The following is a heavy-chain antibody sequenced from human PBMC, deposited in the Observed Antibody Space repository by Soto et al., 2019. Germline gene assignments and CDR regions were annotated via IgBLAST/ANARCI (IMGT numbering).Heavy chain of an antibody. CDR1: GGSISSYY. J-gene: IGHJ5*02. D-gene: IGHD3-9*01. CDR2: IYYSGST. CDR3: ARLGRYYDILTGYSPLSWFDP. V-gene: IGHV4-59*08. Sequence: SETLSLTCTVSGGSISSYYWSWIRQPPGKGLEWIGYIYYSGSTNYNPSLKSRVTISVDTSKNQFSLKLSSVTAADTAVYYCARLGRYYDILTGYSPLSWFDPWGQGTLVTVSS.